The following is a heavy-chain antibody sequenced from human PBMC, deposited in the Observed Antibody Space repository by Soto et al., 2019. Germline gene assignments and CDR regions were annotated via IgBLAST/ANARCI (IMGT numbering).Heavy chain of an antibody. CDR2: IYYSGST. Sequence: QVQLQESGPGLVKPSETLSLTCTVSGGSVSSGSYYWSWIRQPPGKGLEWIGYIYYSGSTNYNPSLKSRVTISVDTSKTQFSLKLSSVTAADTAVYYCARDRYSYGSFDYWGQGTLVTVSS. J-gene: IGHJ4*02. D-gene: IGHD5-18*01. V-gene: IGHV4-61*01. CDR3: ARDRYSYGSFDY. CDR1: GGSVSSGSYY.